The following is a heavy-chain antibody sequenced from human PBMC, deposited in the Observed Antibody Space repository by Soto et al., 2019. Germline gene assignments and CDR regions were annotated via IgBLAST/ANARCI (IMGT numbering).Heavy chain of an antibody. CDR1: GFTFSSYA. CDR3: ANSIMIAFGGVIVHYYFDY. J-gene: IGHJ4*02. D-gene: IGHD3-16*02. Sequence: GGSLRLSCAASGFTFSSYAMSWVRQAPGKGLEWVSAISGSGGSTYYADSVKGRFTISRDNSKNTLYLQMNCLRAEDTAVYYCANSIMIAFGGVIVHYYFDYWGQGTLVTVSS. CDR2: ISGSGGST. V-gene: IGHV3-23*01.